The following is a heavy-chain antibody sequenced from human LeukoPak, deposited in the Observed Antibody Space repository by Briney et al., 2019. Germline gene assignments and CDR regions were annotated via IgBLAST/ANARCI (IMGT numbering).Heavy chain of an antibody. J-gene: IGHJ4*02. CDR3: AKNFFHFDS. V-gene: IGHV3-23*01. Sequence: GGSLRLSCAASGFNFSSYPMSWVRQAPGKGLDWVSVVGGSGGNIYYADSVKGRFTISRDNSKNTVYLQMNSLRAEDTAVYYCAKNFFHFDSWGQGTLVTVSS. CDR2: VGGSGGNI. CDR1: GFNFSSYP. D-gene: IGHD3-3*01.